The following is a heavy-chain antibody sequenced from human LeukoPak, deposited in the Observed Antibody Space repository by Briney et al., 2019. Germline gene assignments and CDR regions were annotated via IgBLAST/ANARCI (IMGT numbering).Heavy chain of an antibody. CDR1: GGSLSSGSYH. D-gene: IGHD4-11*01. V-gene: IGHV4-61*09. CDR2: IYTRQST. J-gene: IGHJ4*02. CDR3: ARATDYPWYFDD. Sequence: SETLSPTCTLSGGSLSSGSYHWIWTRQPAGKGLEWIAHIYTRQSTNYNPSLRSRVTISVDTSKNQFSLKLNSVTAADTAVYYCARATDYPWYFDDWGQGTLVTVSS.